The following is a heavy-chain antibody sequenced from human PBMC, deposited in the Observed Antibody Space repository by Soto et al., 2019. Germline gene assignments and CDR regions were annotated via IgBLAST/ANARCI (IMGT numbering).Heavy chain of an antibody. V-gene: IGHV1-18*01. CDR2: ISAYDGNT. Sequence: QVQLVQSGAEVKKPGASVKVSCKASGYAFTSHGITWVRQAPGQGLEWMGWISAYDGNTNYAQKFQGRVTMTKDTSRSTAYMELRSLRSDDTAVYYGARDWNYDSSLDTFDIWGQGTMVTVSS. J-gene: IGHJ3*02. CDR1: GYAFTSHG. CDR3: ARDWNYDSSLDTFDI. D-gene: IGHD3-22*01.